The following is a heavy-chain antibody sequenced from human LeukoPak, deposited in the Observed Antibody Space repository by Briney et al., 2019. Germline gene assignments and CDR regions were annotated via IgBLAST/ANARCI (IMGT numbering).Heavy chain of an antibody. J-gene: IGHJ4*02. CDR2: FDPEDGET. D-gene: IGHD4-17*01. CDR1: GYTLTELS. Sequence: ASVKVSCKVSGYTLTELSMHWVRQAPGKGLEWMGGFDPEDGETIYAQKFQGRVTMTEDTSTDTAYMELSRLRSEDTAVYYCATSIFRGSRRVEFTVTTCFGYWGQGTLVTVSS. V-gene: IGHV1-24*01. CDR3: ATSIFRGSRRVEFTVTTCFGY.